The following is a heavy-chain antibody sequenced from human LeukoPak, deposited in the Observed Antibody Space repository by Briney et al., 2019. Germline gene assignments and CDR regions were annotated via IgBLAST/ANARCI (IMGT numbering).Heavy chain of an antibody. J-gene: IGHJ6*02. V-gene: IGHV1-8*01. CDR3: ARWPSQQWLLLVWSNYYGMDV. CDR1: GYTFTSYD. D-gene: IGHD6-19*01. CDR2: MNPNSGNT. Sequence: ASVKVSCKASGYTFTSYDINWVRQATGQGLEWMGWMNPNSGNTGYAQKFQGRVTMTRNTSISTAYMELSSLRSEDTAVYYCARWPSQQWLLLVWSNYYGMDVWGQGTTVTVSS.